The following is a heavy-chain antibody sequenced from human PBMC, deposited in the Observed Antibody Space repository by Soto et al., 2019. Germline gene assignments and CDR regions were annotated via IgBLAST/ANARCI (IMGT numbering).Heavy chain of an antibody. CDR2: IMPSSDTP. D-gene: IGHD6-6*01. J-gene: IGHJ5*02. V-gene: IGHV1-69*13. Sequence: GASVKVSCKASGGTFSNYGISWVRQAPGQGLEWMGGIMPSSDTPNSAQKFQGRVIISADESTSTAYMDLSSLRSEDTAVYYCARKSSSSSWFDPWGQGTLVTVSS. CDR1: GGTFSNYG. CDR3: ARKSSSSSWFDP.